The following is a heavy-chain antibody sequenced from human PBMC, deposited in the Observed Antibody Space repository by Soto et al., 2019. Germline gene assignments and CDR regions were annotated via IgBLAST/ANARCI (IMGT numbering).Heavy chain of an antibody. CDR2: IIPIFDTI. Sequence: QVQLLQSGAEVKKPGSSLKVSCKASGATFSSFAFSWVRQAPGQGLEWMGVIIPIFDTIKFARKFQGRVTLTADESTGTAYMELDRLTSEDTAVYYCASPLRWSGYYIAFDYWGQGTLVIVSP. V-gene: IGHV1-69*01. J-gene: IGHJ4*02. D-gene: IGHD3-3*01. CDR1: GATFSSFA. CDR3: ASPLRWSGYYIAFDY.